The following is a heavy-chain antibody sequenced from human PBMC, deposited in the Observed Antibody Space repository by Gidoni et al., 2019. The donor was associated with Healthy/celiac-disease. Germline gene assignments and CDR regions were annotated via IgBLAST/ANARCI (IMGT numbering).Heavy chain of an antibody. CDR2: IYSGGST. V-gene: IGHV3-66*01. J-gene: IGHJ5*02. CDR1: GFTVSSNY. CDR3: ARFIGGRSYFWSGYETNWFDP. Sequence: EVQLVESGGGLVQPGGSLRLSCAASGFTVSSNYMSWVRQAPGKGLEWVSVIYSGGSTYYADSVKGRFTISRDNSKNTLYLQMNSLRAEDTAVYYCARFIGGRSYFWSGYETNWFDPWGQGTLVTVSS. D-gene: IGHD3-3*01.